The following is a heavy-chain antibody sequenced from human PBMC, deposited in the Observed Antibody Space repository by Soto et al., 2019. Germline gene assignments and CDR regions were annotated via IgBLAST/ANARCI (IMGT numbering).Heavy chain of an antibody. CDR3: AREMAGSATGTTENYYYGMDV. CDR2: ISAYTGNT. J-gene: IGHJ6*02. CDR1: GYTFTSYD. D-gene: IGHD1-1*01. Sequence: QVQLVQSGAEVKKPGASVKVSCKASGYTFTSYDISWVRQAPGQGLEWVGWISAYTGNTNYAHKLQGRVTLTTDTATSTSDMELRSLRSDDTAVYYCAREMAGSATGTTENYYYGMDVWGQGTPVTVSS. V-gene: IGHV1-18*01.